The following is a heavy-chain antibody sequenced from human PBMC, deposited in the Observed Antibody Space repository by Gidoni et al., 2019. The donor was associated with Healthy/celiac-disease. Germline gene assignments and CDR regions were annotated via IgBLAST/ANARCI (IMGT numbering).Heavy chain of an antibody. D-gene: IGHD3-10*01. J-gene: IGHJ6*02. CDR2: ISSNGGST. V-gene: IGHV3-64D*06. CDR3: VKDLEGTMVRGVAYGMDV. Sequence: EVQLVESGGGLVQPGGSLRLSCSASGFTFSSSAMHWVRQAPGKGLEYVSAISSNGGSTYYADSVKGRFTISRDNSKNTLYLQMSSLRAEDTAVYYCVKDLEGTMVRGVAYGMDVWGQGTTVTVSS. CDR1: GFTFSSSA.